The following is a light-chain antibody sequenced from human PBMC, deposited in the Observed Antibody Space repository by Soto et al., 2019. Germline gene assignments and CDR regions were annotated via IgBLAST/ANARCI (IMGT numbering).Light chain of an antibody. Sequence: DIQMTQSPSTLSASVGDRVTITCRASESISGWLAWYQQKPGKAPKLLIYKASSLESGVPSRFSGSGSGTEFTLTINSLQADDFATYYCQQHSRFSITFGQGTRLEIK. CDR3: QQHSRFSIT. CDR2: KAS. CDR1: ESISGW. V-gene: IGKV1-5*03. J-gene: IGKJ5*01.